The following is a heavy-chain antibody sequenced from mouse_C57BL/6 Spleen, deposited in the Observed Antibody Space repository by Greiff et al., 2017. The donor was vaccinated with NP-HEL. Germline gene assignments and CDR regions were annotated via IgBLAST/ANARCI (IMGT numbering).Heavy chain of an antibody. Sequence: VQLQQSGPELVKPGASVKISCKASGYAFSSSWMNWVKQRPGKGLEWIGRIYPGDGDTNYNGKFKGKATLTADKSSSTAYMQLSSLTSEDSAVYFCARSITTVVTPFDVWGTGTTVTVSS. CDR3: ARSITTVVTPFDV. V-gene: IGHV1-82*01. CDR2: IYPGDGDT. CDR1: GYAFSSSW. D-gene: IGHD1-1*01. J-gene: IGHJ1*03.